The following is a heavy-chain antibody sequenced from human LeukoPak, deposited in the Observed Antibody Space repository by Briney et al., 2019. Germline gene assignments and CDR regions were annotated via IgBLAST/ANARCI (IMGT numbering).Heavy chain of an antibody. V-gene: IGHV1-18*01. J-gene: IGHJ4*02. Sequence: ASVKVSCKASGYTFTNYGISWVRQAPGQGLEWRGWISPYNGNTNYAQNLQGRVTMTTDSSTSTAYMELRSLRSDDTAVYYCARVVVVPAAMQALFDYWGQGTLVTVSS. CDR3: ARVVVVPAAMQALFDY. D-gene: IGHD2-2*01. CDR1: GYTFTNYG. CDR2: ISPYNGNT.